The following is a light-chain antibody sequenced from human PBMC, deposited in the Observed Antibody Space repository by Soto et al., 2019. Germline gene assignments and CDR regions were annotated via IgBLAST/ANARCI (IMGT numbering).Light chain of an antibody. CDR1: QGISNY. V-gene: IGKV1-17*03. CDR3: QQHNTLPRT. J-gene: IGKJ1*01. CDR2: AAS. Sequence: PMTKSPCDMSAPGCNKVTIACRASQGISNYFTWYQHKPGKAPKRLIYAASSLKSGVPSRFSGSGSGTDFTLTISSLQPEDLATYYCQQHNTLPRTFGQGTKVDI.